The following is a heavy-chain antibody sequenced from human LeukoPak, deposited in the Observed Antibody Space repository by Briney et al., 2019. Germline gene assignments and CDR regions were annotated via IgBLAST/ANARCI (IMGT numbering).Heavy chain of an antibody. D-gene: IGHD6-13*01. V-gene: IGHV3-23*01. CDR3: AKGHLPYSSSWSDY. J-gene: IGHJ4*02. CDR2: ISGSGGST. Sequence: GGSLRLSCAASGFTFSSYAMSWVRQAPGKGLEWVSAISGSGGSTYYADSVKGRFTISRDNSKSTLYLQMNSLRAEDTAVYYCAKGHLPYSSSWSDYWGQGTLVTVSS. CDR1: GFTFSSYA.